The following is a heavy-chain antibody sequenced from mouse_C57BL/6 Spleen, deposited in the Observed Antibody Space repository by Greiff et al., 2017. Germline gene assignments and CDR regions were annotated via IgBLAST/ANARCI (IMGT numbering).Heavy chain of an antibody. J-gene: IGHJ3*01. Sequence: QVQLQQSGAELVRPGASVTLSCKASGYTFTDYEMHWVKQTPVHGLDWIGAIDPETGGTAYNQKFKGKAILTADKSSSTAYMELRSLTSEDSAVYYCTMSYYGSSTGFAYWGQGTLVTVSA. V-gene: IGHV1-15*01. CDR2: IDPETGGT. CDR3: TMSYYGSSTGFAY. D-gene: IGHD1-1*01. CDR1: GYTFTDYE.